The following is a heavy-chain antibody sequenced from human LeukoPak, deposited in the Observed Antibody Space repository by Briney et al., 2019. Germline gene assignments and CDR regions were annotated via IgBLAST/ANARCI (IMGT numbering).Heavy chain of an antibody. CDR1: GFTFSSYA. V-gene: IGHV3-23*01. J-gene: IGHJ6*03. D-gene: IGHD3-10*01. CDR3: AKDPFASLGSGQLFQFYYFMDV. CDR2: ISGSGDST. Sequence: GGSLRLPCAASGFTFSSYALSWVRQAPGKGLEWVSGISGSGDSTFSADSVKGRFTVSRNNSKNTLYLQMNSLRAEDTAVYYCAKDPFASLGSGQLFQFYYFMDVWGKGTTVSVSS.